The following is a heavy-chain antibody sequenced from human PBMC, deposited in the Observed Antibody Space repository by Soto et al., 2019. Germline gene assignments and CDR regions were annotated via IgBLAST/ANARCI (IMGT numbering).Heavy chain of an antibody. D-gene: IGHD2-15*01. CDR1: GFTFSSYA. CDR2: ISGSGGST. CDR3: AKVYCSGGSCYGSYYFDY. V-gene: IGHV3-23*01. J-gene: IGHJ4*02. Sequence: EVQLLESGGGLVQPGGSLRLSCAASGFTFSSYAMSWVRQAPGKGLEWVSAISGSGGSTYYADSVKGRFTISRDNSKNTLYLEMNSRRAEDTAVYYCAKVYCSGGSCYGSYYFDYWGQGTLVTVSS.